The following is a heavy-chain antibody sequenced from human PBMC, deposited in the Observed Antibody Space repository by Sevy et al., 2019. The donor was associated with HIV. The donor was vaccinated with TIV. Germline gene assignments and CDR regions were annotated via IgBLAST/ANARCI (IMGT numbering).Heavy chain of an antibody. Sequence: SETLSLTCAVYGGSFSDYYRSWIRQPPGKGLEWIGKINHSGSTNYNPSLKSRVNISVDTSKNQFSLKLNSVTAADTAVYYCARGGGVVPAAMRYFDYWGQGTLVTVSS. J-gene: IGHJ4*02. CDR1: GGSFSDYY. D-gene: IGHD2-2*01. CDR3: ARGGGVVPAAMRYFDY. CDR2: INHSGST. V-gene: IGHV4-34*01.